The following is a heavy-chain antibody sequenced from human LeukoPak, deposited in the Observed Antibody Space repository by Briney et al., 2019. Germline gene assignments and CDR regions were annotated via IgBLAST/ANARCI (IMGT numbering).Heavy chain of an antibody. CDR2: ISGSGGST. Sequence: GGSLRLSCAASGFTFSSYAMSWVRQAPGKGLERVSAISGSGGSTYYADSVKGRFTISRDNSKNTLYLQMNSLRAEDTAVYYCAKQISYDSSGYYSHAFDIWGQGTMVTVSS. V-gene: IGHV3-23*01. CDR1: GFTFSSYA. D-gene: IGHD3-22*01. J-gene: IGHJ3*02. CDR3: AKQISYDSSGYYSHAFDI.